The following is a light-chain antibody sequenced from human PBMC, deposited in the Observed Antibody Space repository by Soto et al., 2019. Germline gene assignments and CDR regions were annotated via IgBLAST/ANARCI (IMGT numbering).Light chain of an antibody. CDR2: EVS. CDR1: SSDVGGYNY. CDR3: SSYTSSSTVV. V-gene: IGLV2-14*01. Sequence: QSALTQPASVSGSPGQSITISCTGTSSDVGGYNYVSWYQQHPGKAPKLMIYEVSNRPSGVSNRFSGSKSGNTSSLTISGLQYEDEADYYCSSYTSSSTVVFVGGTKLTVL. J-gene: IGLJ2*01.